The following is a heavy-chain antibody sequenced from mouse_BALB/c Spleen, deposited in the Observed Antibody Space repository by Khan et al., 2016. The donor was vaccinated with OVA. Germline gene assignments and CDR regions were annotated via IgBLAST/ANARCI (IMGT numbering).Heavy chain of an antibody. Sequence: EVKLLESGPGLVKPSQSLSLTCTVTGYSITSDYAWNWIRQFPGNKLEWMGYISYSGSTNYNPALKSRFSITRDTSKNQFFLQLNSVTTEDTATYYCARYGSRYNYAMDYWGQGTSVTVSS. CDR1: GYSITSDYA. J-gene: IGHJ4*01. CDR2: ISYSGST. D-gene: IGHD2-2*01. CDR3: ARYGSRYNYAMDY. V-gene: IGHV3-2*02.